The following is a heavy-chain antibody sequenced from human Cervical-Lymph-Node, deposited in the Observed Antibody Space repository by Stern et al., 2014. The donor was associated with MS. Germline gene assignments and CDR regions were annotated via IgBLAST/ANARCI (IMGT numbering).Heavy chain of an antibody. V-gene: IGHV5-51*01. D-gene: IGHD2-2*01. Sequence: MQLVQSGAAVKKPGESLKISCQGSGYIFTTHWIAWVRQMPGKGLAWMGTIYPGDSDARYSPSLLGQVTISADKSTNTVHLQWRSLKASDTAIYYCARQREGTSYFDASDMWGQGTVVIVSS. J-gene: IGHJ3*02. CDR2: IYPGDSDA. CDR3: ARQREGTSYFDASDM. CDR1: GYIFTTHW.